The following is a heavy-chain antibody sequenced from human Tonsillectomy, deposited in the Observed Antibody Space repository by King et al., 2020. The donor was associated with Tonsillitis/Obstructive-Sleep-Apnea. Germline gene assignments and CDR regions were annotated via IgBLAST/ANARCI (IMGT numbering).Heavy chain of an antibody. V-gene: IGHV3-15*01. J-gene: IGHJ4*02. D-gene: IGHD5-24*01. Sequence: VQLVESGGGLVKPGRSLRLSCAASGFTFSNAWMSWVRQAPGKGLEWVGRIKSKTDGGTTDYAAPVKGRFTISRDDSKNTLYLQMNSLKTEDTAVYYCTTHRDGYNKGGGFDYWGQGTLVTVSS. CDR1: GFTFSNAW. CDR3: TTHRDGYNKGGGFDY. CDR2: IKSKTDGGTT.